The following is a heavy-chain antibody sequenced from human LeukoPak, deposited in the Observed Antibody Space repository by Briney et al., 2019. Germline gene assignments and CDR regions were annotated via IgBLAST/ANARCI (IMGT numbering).Heavy chain of an antibody. CDR2: INAGNGNT. CDR3: ARDLIYGVDY. Sequence: GASVKVSCKASGYTFTSYAMHWVRQAPGQRLEWMGWINAGNGNTKYSQKLQGRVTITRDTSASTAYMELSSLRSEDTAVYYCARDLIYGVDYWGQGTLVTVSS. J-gene: IGHJ4*02. V-gene: IGHV1-3*01. D-gene: IGHD4-17*01. CDR1: GYTFTSYA.